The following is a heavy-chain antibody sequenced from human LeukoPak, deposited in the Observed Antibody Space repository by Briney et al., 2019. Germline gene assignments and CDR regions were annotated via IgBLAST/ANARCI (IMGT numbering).Heavy chain of an antibody. D-gene: IGHD6-13*01. Sequence: SETLSLTCTVSGDSISSTYYHWGWIRQPPGKGLEWIGNIYYSGSSGSRYYSPSLTGRVTISVDTSKNHFSLKLTSVTAADTAVYYCARRRTGSSWIDYWGQGTLVTVSS. J-gene: IGHJ4*02. CDR3: ARRRTGSSWIDY. V-gene: IGHV4-39*02. CDR1: GDSISSTYYH. CDR2: IYYSGSSGSR.